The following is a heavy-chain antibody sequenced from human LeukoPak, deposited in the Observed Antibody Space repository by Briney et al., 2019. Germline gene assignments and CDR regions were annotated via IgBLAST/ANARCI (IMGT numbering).Heavy chain of an antibody. V-gene: IGHV4-61*01. Sequence: SETLSITCTVSGGSVSSGNYYWTWIRQPPGKGLEWIGYTSYSGSTNYNPSLKSRVTISVDTSKNQFSLKLSSVTAADTAMYYCARRVSGDYGHWFDPWGQGTLVTVSS. D-gene: IGHD4-17*01. CDR1: GGSVSSGNYY. CDR2: TSYSGST. J-gene: IGHJ5*02. CDR3: ARRVSGDYGHWFDP.